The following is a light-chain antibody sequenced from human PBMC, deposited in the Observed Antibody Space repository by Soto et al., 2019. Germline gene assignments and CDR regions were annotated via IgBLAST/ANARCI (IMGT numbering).Light chain of an antibody. Sequence: QSVLTQPPSVSGAPGQRVTISCTGSSSNIGAGYDVHWYQQLPGRAPKLLIYGNTNRPSGVPDRFSGSKSGTSASLAITGIKAEDEADYYCLSFDSSLSVVFGGGTKVTVL. CDR3: LSFDSSLSVV. J-gene: IGLJ2*01. CDR2: GNT. V-gene: IGLV1-40*01. CDR1: SSNIGAGYD.